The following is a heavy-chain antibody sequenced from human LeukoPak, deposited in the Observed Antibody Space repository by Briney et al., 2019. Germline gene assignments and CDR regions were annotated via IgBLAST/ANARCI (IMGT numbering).Heavy chain of an antibody. CDR1: GFTFSRYW. D-gene: IGHD3-16*01. J-gene: IGHJ6*03. Sequence: GGSLRLSCAASGFTFSRYWMHWVRQVPGKGLVWISRINTDESSPTYADSVKGRFTISRDNAKNTLYLQMNSLRAEDTAVYYCVREDTFKITDYYYFYMDVWGKGTTVTVSS. CDR2: INTDESSP. V-gene: IGHV3-74*01. CDR3: VREDTFKITDYYYFYMDV.